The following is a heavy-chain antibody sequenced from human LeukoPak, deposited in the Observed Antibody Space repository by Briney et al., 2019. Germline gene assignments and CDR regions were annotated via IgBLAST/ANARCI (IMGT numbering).Heavy chain of an antibody. Sequence: TPSETLSLTCTVSGGSISSYYWSWIRQPPGKGLEWIGYIYYSGSTNYNPSLKSRVTISVDTSKNQFSLKLSSVTAADTAVYYCARLQSRSYRFDYWGQGTLVTVSS. CDR2: IYYSGST. J-gene: IGHJ4*02. CDR3: ARLQSRSYRFDY. D-gene: IGHD1-26*01. CDR1: GGSISSYY. V-gene: IGHV4-59*08.